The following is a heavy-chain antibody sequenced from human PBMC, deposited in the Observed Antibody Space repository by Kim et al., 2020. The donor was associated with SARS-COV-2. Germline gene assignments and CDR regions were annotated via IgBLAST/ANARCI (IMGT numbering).Heavy chain of an antibody. CDR1: GFTFSASV. CDR2: ITGSGGST. D-gene: IGHD2-8*01. Sequence: GGSLRLSCAASGFTFSASVMRWVRQAPGKGLEWVSTITGSGGSTFYADSVKGRFTISRDNSKNTLYLQMNSLRAEDTAVYYCAKDYQWSFDYWGQGSLVTVSS. V-gene: IGHV3-23*01. CDR3: AKDYQWSFDY. J-gene: IGHJ4*02.